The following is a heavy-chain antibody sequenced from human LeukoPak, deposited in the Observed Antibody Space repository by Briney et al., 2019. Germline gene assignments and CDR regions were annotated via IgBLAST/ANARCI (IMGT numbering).Heavy chain of an antibody. Sequence: QPGGSLRLSCAASGLTFRKYYMHWVRQAPGKGLVWVSRINSDGSSTTYADSVRGRFTVSRDNAKNTLYLQMNSLKVEDTAMYYCTRVFVGDEYSSSGYWGQGTLVTVSS. V-gene: IGHV3-74*03. CDR1: GLTFRKYY. J-gene: IGHJ4*02. D-gene: IGHD6-13*01. CDR2: INSDGSST. CDR3: TRVFVGDEYSSSGY.